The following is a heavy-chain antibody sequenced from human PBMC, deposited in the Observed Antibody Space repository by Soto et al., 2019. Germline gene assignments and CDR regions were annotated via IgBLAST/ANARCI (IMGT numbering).Heavy chain of an antibody. V-gene: IGHV4-30-2*01. D-gene: IGHD6-6*01. Sequence: TLSLTCAVSGGSISSGGYSWSWIRQPPGKGLEWIGYIYHSGSTYYNPSLKSRVTISVDRSKNQFSLKLSSVTAADTAVYYCAREEYSSSSAWFDPWGQGTPVTVSS. CDR3: AREEYSSSSAWFDP. J-gene: IGHJ5*02. CDR2: IYHSGST. CDR1: GGSISSGGYS.